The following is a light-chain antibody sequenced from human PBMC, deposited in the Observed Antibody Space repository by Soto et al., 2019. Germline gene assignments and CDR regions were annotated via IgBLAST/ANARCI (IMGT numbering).Light chain of an antibody. Sequence: EIVMTQSPDTLSVSPGDRATLSCRASQSVGSHLAWYRQKPGQTPRLLIYEASTRATGIPARISGSGSGTESTLSISSLQSEDCAVYYCQQYDYWPWTFGQGTRVEIK. CDR1: QSVGSH. J-gene: IGKJ1*01. CDR3: QQYDYWPWT. V-gene: IGKV3D-15*01. CDR2: EAS.